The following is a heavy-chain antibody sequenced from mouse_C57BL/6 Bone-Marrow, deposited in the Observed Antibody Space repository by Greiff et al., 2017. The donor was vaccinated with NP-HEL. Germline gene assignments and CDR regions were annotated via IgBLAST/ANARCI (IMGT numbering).Heavy chain of an antibody. CDR1: GYTFTSYW. CDR2: IYPGSGST. V-gene: IGHV1-55*01. Sequence: QVQLQQPGAELVKPGASVKMSCKASGYTFTSYWITWVKQRPGQGLEWIGDIYPGSGSTNYNEKFKSKATLTVDTSSSTAYMQLSSLTSEDSAVYYCARKQLRLRAWFAYWGQGTLVTVSA. J-gene: IGHJ3*01. D-gene: IGHD3-2*02. CDR3: ARKQLRLRAWFAY.